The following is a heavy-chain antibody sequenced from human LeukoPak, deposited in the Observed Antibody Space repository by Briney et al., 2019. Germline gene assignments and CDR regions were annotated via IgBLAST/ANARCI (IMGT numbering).Heavy chain of an antibody. Sequence: SETLSLACTVSGGSISSYYWSWIRQPPGKGLEWIGYIYYSGSTNYNPSLKSRVTISVDTSKNQFSLKLSSVTAADTAVYYCARVTRDGDYFDYWGQGTLVTVSS. V-gene: IGHV4-59*01. CDR2: IYYSGST. J-gene: IGHJ4*02. CDR3: ARVTRDGDYFDY. CDR1: GGSISSYY. D-gene: IGHD4-17*01.